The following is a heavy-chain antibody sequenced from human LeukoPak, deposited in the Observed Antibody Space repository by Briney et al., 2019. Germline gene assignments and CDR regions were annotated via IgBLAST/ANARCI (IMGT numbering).Heavy chain of an antibody. J-gene: IGHJ4*02. D-gene: IGHD3-22*01. CDR3: ARGGDSSGYYYPVFDY. CDR2: IYYSGST. CDR1: GGSISSYY. V-gene: IGHV4-59*01. Sequence: SETLSLTCTVSGGSISSYYWSWIRQPPGKGLEWIGYIYYSGSTNYNPSLKSRVTISVDTSKNQFSLKLSSVAAADTAVYYCARGGDSSGYYYPVFDYWGQGTLVTVSS.